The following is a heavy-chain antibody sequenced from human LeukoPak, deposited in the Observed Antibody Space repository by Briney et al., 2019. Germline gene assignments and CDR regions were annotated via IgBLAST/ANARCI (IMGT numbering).Heavy chain of an antibody. CDR2: IYTSGSS. Sequence: SETLSLTCSVSGGPISSYYWSWIRQPAGKGLEWIGRIYTSGSSNYNPSLKSRVTMSVDTSKKQFSLKLNSVTAADTAVYYCATYYQRLAFDNWGQGTLVTVSS. V-gene: IGHV4-4*07. D-gene: IGHD1-26*01. CDR3: ATYYQRLAFDN. J-gene: IGHJ4*02. CDR1: GGPISSYY.